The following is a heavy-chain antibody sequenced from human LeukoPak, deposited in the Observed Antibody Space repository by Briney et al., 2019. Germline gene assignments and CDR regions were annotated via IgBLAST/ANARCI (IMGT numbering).Heavy chain of an antibody. J-gene: IGHJ4*02. V-gene: IGHV3-74*01. CDR2: INSDGIST. D-gene: IGHD3-22*01. Sequence: GGSLRLSCAASGFTFSSYWMHWVRQAPGKGLVWVSHINSDGISTGYVDSVKGRFIISRDNAKNSLYLQMNSLRAEDTAVYYCARGNGWIITVWGQGTLVTVSS. CDR1: GFTFSSYW. CDR3: ARGNGWIITV.